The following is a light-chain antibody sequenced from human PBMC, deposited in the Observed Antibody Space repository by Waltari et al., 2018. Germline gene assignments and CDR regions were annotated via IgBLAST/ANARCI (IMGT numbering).Light chain of an antibody. CDR2: GAS. CDR3: QQADRLPLT. V-gene: IGKV3-15*01. CDR1: QSISTN. Sequence: IVMTQSPATLSVSPGERATPSCRASQSISTNLAWFQEKPGQAPRLLIYGASTRATGVPARFSGSGSGTYFTLTISSLQPEDFATYYCQQADRLPLTFGGGTKVEIK. J-gene: IGKJ4*01.